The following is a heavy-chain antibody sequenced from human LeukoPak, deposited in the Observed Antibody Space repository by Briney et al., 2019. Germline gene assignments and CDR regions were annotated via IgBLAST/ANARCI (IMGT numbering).Heavy chain of an antibody. CDR3: ARGGGYYGSGSSLDY. V-gene: IGHV4-34*01. J-gene: IGHJ4*02. CDR2: INHSGST. CDR1: GGSFSGYY. D-gene: IGHD3-10*01. Sequence: SETLSLTCAVYGGSFSGYYWSWIRQPPGKGLEWIGEINHSGSTNYNPSLKSRVTISVNTSKNQFSLKLSSVTAADTAVYYCARGGGYYGSGSSLDYWGQGTLVTVSS.